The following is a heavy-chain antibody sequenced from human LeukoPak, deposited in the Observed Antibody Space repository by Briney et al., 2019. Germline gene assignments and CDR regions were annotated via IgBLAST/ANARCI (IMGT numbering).Heavy chain of an antibody. CDR3: ARGYSYGYRIDY. CDR1: GFTFSSYW. V-gene: IGHV3-74*01. J-gene: IGHJ4*02. Sequence: PGGSLRLSCAASGFTFSSYWMHWVRQAPGKGLVWVSRINSDGSNTSYADSVKGRFTISRDNAKRTLYLQMNSLRAEDTAVYYCARGYSYGYRIDYWGQGTLVTVSS. D-gene: IGHD5-18*01. CDR2: INSDGSNT.